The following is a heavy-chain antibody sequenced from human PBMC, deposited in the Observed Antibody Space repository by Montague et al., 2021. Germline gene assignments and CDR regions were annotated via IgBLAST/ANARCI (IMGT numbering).Heavy chain of an antibody. Sequence: SLRLSCAASGFTFDYYCMSWVRQAPGKGLEWVANINDGGSVKNYVDSVRGRFTISRDNTKNSLYLQMNSLRVEDTAVYYCARDRAAAGSWGHGTLVIVSS. CDR2: INDGGSVK. D-gene: IGHD6-13*01. J-gene: IGHJ5*01. CDR3: ARDRAAAGS. CDR1: GFTFDYYC. V-gene: IGHV3-7*01.